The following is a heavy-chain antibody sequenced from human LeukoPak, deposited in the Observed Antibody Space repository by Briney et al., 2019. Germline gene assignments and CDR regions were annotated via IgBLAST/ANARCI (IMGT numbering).Heavy chain of an antibody. CDR2: ISYDGSNK. D-gene: IGHD2-15*01. V-gene: IGHV3-30-3*01. Sequence: PGRSLRLSCAASGFTFSSYAMHWVRQAPGKGLEWVAVISYDGSNKYYADSVKGRFTISRDNSKNTLYLQMNSLKAEDTAVYYCARAVVVAATRWFDPWGQGTLVTVSS. CDR1: GFTFSSYA. CDR3: ARAVVVAATRWFDP. J-gene: IGHJ5*02.